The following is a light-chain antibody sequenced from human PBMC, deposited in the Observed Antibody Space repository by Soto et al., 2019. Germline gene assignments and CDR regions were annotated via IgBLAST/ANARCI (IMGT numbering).Light chain of an antibody. Sequence: QSVLTQPASVSGSPGQSITLSCTGTSSDVGGYNYVSWYQKHPGKAPKLMIYDVSNRPSGVSNRFSGSKSGNTASLTISGLHAEDEADYYCSSYTSSSTLGVFGTGTKVTVL. CDR3: SSYTSSSTLGV. J-gene: IGLJ1*01. V-gene: IGLV2-14*01. CDR1: SSDVGGYNY. CDR2: DVS.